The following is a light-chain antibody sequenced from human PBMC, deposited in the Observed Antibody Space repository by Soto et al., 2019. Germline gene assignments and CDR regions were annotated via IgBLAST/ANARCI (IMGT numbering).Light chain of an antibody. CDR2: DAS. CDR3: QQYGSSRT. V-gene: IGKV3-20*01. J-gene: IGKJ1*01. CDR1: QSVSSY. Sequence: EIVLTQSPATLSLSPGERATLSCRASQSVSSYLAWYQQKPGQAPRLLIYDASRRATGIPDRFSGSGSGTDFTLTITRLEPEDFAVYYCQQYGSSRTFGQGTKEDIK.